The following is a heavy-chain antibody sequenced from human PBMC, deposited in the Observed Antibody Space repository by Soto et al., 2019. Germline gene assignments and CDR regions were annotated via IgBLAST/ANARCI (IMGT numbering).Heavy chain of an antibody. V-gene: IGHV3-53*01. D-gene: IGHD1-26*01. CDR3: ARGEPGSDAFDI. J-gene: IGHJ3*02. CDR1: GFTVSSNY. CDR2: IYSGGST. Sequence: GGSLRVSCAASGFTVSSNYMSWVRQAPGKGLEWVSVIYSGGSTYYADSVKGRFTISRDNSKNTLYLQMNSLRAEDTAVYYCARGEPGSDAFDIWGQGTMVTVSS.